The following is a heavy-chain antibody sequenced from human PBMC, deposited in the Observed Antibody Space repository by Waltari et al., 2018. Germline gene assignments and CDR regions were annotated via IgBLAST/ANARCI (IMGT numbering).Heavy chain of an antibody. J-gene: IGHJ4*02. CDR1: GFTFSSYA. Sequence: EGQLLESGGGLVQPGGSRRLSCAASGFTFSSYAMSWVRQAPGKGLEWVSAISGSGGSTYDADSLKGRFTISRDNSKNTLYLQMNSLRAGDTAVYYCAKGIRGYCSGGSCYAFDYWGQGTLVTVSS. D-gene: IGHD2-15*01. CDR2: ISGSGGST. V-gene: IGHV3-23*01. CDR3: AKGIRGYCSGGSCYAFDY.